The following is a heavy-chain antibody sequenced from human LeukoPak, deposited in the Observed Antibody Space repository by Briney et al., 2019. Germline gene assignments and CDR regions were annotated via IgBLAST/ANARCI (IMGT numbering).Heavy chain of an antibody. CDR2: INHSGST. J-gene: IGHJ6*03. Sequence: SETLSLTCTVSGGSISSSSYYWGWIRQPPGKGLEWIGEINHSGSTNYNPSLKSRVTISVDTSKNQFSLKLSSVTAADTAVYYCASLPIAAAGPYYMDVWGKGTTVTVSS. CDR3: ASLPIAAAGPYYMDV. D-gene: IGHD6-13*01. CDR1: GGSISSSSYY. V-gene: IGHV4-39*07.